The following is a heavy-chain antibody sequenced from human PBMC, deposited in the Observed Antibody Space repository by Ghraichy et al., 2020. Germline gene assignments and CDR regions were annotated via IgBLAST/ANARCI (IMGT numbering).Heavy chain of an antibody. CDR1: GFTFSSYA. D-gene: IGHD2-15*01. CDR3: AKARGGYCSGGSCYLDY. V-gene: IGHV3-23*01. CDR2: ISGSGGST. J-gene: IGHJ4*02. Sequence: GGSLRLSCAASGFTFSSYAMSWVRQAPGKGLEWVSAISGSGGSTYYADSVKGRFTISRDNSKNTLYLQMNSLRAEDTAVYYCAKARGGYCSGGSCYLDYWGQGTLVTVSS.